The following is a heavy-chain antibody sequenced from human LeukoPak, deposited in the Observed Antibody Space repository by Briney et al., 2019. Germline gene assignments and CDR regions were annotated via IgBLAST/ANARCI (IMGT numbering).Heavy chain of an antibody. D-gene: IGHD5/OR15-5a*01. CDR2: FYYSGRT. J-gene: IGHJ5*02. CDR3: ARDKVSGRSWFDP. Sequence: SETLSLTCTVSGGSIKSYYWTWIRQPPGKGLEWIAYFYYSGRTFYNPALESRVTISVDMSKNQISLNLNSVTTADTAVYYCARDKVSGRSWFDPWGQGTLVTVSS. CDR1: GGSIKSYY. V-gene: IGHV4-59*12.